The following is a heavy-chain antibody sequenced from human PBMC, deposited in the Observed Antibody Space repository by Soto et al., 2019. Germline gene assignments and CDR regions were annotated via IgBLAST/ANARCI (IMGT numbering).Heavy chain of an antibody. D-gene: IGHD2-8*02. CDR3: AREGSHHTGPFDY. CDR1: GFTFGDYT. CDR2: IRSKTYSGTT. V-gene: IGHV3-49*04. J-gene: IGHJ4*02. Sequence: SGGSLRLSCTASGFTFGDYTMNWVRQAPGKGLEWVAFIRSKTYSGTTEYAASVKARFTISRDDSRGIAYLQMSSLKAEDTAMYYCAREGSHHTGPFDYWGQGTLVTVSS.